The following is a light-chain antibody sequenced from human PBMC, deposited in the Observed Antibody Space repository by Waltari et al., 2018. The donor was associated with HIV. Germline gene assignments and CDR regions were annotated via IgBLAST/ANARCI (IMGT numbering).Light chain of an antibody. Sequence: SYVLTQPPSVSVAPGQTASIPCGGNGIGTKRVPWYQQKPGQAPLAVVYDDSDRPSGIPERFSGSNSGNTATLTISRVEAGDEADYYCQVWDSTTDHYVFGTGTEVTLL. CDR1: GIGTKR. CDR3: QVWDSTTDHYV. J-gene: IGLJ1*01. CDR2: DDS. V-gene: IGLV3-21*02.